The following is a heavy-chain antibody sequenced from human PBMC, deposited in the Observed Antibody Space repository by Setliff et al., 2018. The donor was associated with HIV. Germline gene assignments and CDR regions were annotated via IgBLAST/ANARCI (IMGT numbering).Heavy chain of an antibody. Sequence: PSETLSLTCTVSGGSISSNWWGWIRQPPGKGLEWIGYIYYSGTTNYNPSLKSRVTISVDTSKNQFSLKLSSVTAADTAVYYCAGGLHYGLGKFGYWGQGTLVTVSS. D-gene: IGHD3-10*01. CDR2: IYYSGTT. CDR3: AGGLHYGLGKFGY. CDR1: GGSISSNW. V-gene: IGHV4-59*01. J-gene: IGHJ4*02.